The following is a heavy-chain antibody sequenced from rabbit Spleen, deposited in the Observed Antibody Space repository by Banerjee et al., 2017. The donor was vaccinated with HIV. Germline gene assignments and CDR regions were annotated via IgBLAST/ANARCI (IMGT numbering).Heavy chain of an antibody. CDR3: ARNGDSDVYNNL. CDR1: GFSFSSYW. V-gene: IGHV1S43*01. J-gene: IGHJ4*01. Sequence: QSLEESGGDLVKPGASLTLTCKASGFSFSSYWMCWVRQAPGKGLELIACIDTSSGSTWYASWVNGRFSISRSTSLNTVTLQMTSLTAADTATYFCARNGDSDVYNNLWGQGTLVTVS. D-gene: IGHD6-1*01. CDR2: IDTSSGST.